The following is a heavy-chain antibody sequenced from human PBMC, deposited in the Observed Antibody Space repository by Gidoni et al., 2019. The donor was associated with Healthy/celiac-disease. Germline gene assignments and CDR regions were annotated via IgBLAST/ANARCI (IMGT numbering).Heavy chain of an antibody. Sequence: QVQLQESGPGLVKPSETLSLTCTVSGYSISSGYYWGWIRQPPGKGLEWMGSIYHSGSTYYNPSLKSRVTISVDTSKTQFSLTLSSGPAADTAVYYCARGKYAYGEGWGQGTLVTVSS. D-gene: IGHD4-17*01. CDR3: ARGKYAYGEG. CDR1: GYSISSGYY. CDR2: IYHSGST. V-gene: IGHV4-38-2*02. J-gene: IGHJ4*02.